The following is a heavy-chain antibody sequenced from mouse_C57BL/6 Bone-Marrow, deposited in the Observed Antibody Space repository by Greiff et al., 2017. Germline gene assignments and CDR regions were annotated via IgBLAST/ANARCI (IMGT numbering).Heavy chain of an antibody. V-gene: IGHV1-64*01. D-gene: IGHD4-1*01. CDR1: GYTFTSYW. CDR2: IHPNSGST. Sequence: QVQLQQSGAELVKPGASVKLSCKASGYTFTSYWMHWVKQRPGQGLEWIGMIHPNSGSTNYNEKFKSKATLTVDKSSSTAYMQLSSLTSEDSAVYYCAINRDVDFDYWGQGTTLTVSS. CDR3: AINRDVDFDY. J-gene: IGHJ2*01.